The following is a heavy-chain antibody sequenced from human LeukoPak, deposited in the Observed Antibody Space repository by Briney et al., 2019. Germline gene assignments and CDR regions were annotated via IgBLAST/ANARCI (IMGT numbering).Heavy chain of an antibody. J-gene: IGHJ4*02. CDR2: ISGDGSST. CDR1: GFSFSSYW. Sequence: TGGSLRLSCAASGFSFSSYWMHWVRQAPGKGLVPVSRISGDGSSTAYADSVKGRFTISRDNAKNTVYLHMNSLRVEDTAVYYCVREMHRRYGGHDYWGQGTLVTVSS. D-gene: IGHD1-26*01. V-gene: IGHV3-74*01. CDR3: VREMHRRYGGHDY.